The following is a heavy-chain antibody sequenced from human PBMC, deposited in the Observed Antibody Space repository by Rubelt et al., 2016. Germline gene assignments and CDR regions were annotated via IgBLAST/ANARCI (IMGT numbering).Heavy chain of an antibody. D-gene: IGHD3-3*01. CDR1: GFTFSSYA. V-gene: IGHV3-64*01. Sequence: EVQLVESGGGLVQSGGSLRLSCAASGFTFSSYAMHWVRQAPGKGLEYVSGISSNGGSTYYSNSVKGRFTISRDNSKNTLSLQMGSLRGEDMAVYYRAGGSAIYETMDVWGKGTTVTVSS. J-gene: IGHJ6*03. CDR2: ISSNGGST. CDR3: AGGSAIYETMDV.